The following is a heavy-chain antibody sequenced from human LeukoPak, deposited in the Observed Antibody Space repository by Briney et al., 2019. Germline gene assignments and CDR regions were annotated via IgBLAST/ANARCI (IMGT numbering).Heavy chain of an antibody. D-gene: IGHD6-13*01. J-gene: IGHJ4*02. CDR3: ARRIAATGRGYFDY. CDR2: IYPGDSDT. V-gene: IGHV5-51*01. CDR1: GYSFTNYW. Sequence: GESLKISCQVSGYSFTNYWIGWVRQMPGKGLEWMGIIYPGDSDTRYSPSFQGQVTISADKSISTAYLQWSSLKASDTAMYYCARRIAATGRGYFDYGGQGTLVSVSS.